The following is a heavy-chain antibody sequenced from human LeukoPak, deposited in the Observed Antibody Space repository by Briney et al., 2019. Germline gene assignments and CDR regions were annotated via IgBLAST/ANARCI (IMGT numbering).Heavy chain of an antibody. J-gene: IGHJ4*02. CDR3: ARTYCGGDCSIDY. Sequence: SETLSLTCTVSGGSISSYYWSWIRQPPGKGLEWIGYIYYSGSTNYNPSLKSRVTISVDTSKNQFSLKLSSVTAADTAVYYCARTYCGGDCSIDYWGQGTLVTVSS. CDR2: IYYSGST. CDR1: GGSISSYY. V-gene: IGHV4-59*01. D-gene: IGHD2-21*02.